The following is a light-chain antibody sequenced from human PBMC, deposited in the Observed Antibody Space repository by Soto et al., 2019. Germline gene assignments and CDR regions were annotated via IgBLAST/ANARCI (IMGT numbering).Light chain of an antibody. Sequence: QSVLTQPASVSGSPGQSLSISCTGASSDVGRYNLVSWYQQHPGKAPKLMLYEVSKRPSGVSHRFSGSRSGNTASLTISRLQADDEADYYCCSYAGSDWVFGTGTKVTVL. CDR2: EVS. V-gene: IGLV2-23*02. J-gene: IGLJ1*01. CDR1: SSDVGRYNL. CDR3: CSYAGSDWV.